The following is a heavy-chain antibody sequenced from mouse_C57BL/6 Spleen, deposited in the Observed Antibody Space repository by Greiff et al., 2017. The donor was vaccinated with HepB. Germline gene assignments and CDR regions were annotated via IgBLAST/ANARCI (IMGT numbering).Heavy chain of an antibody. CDR1: GYTFTSYW. CDR3: ARVAAY. J-gene: IGHJ3*01. Sequence: QVQLKQSGAELVKPGASVKLSCKASGYTFTSYWMQWVKQRPGQGLEWIGEIDPSDSYTNYNQKFKGKATLTVDTSSSTAYMQLSSLTSEDSAVDYCARVAAYWGQGTLVTVSA. V-gene: IGHV1-50*01. CDR2: IDPSDSYT.